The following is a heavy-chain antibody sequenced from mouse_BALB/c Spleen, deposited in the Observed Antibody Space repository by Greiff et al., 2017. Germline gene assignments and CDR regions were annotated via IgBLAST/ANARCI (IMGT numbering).Heavy chain of an antibody. CDR3: ARHGGYGWFAY. V-gene: IGHV2-6-1*01. Sequence: VKLMESGPGLVAPSQSLSITCTVSGFSLTGYGVNWVRQPPGKGLEWLVVIWSDGSTTYNSALKSRLSISKDNSKSQVFLKMNSLQTDDTAMYYCARHGGYGWFAYWGQGTLVTVSA. CDR2: IWSDGST. J-gene: IGHJ3*01. CDR1: GFSLTGYG. D-gene: IGHD2-14*01.